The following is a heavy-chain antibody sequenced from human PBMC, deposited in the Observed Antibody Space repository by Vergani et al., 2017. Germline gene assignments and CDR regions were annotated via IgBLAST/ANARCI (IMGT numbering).Heavy chain of an antibody. J-gene: IGHJ4*02. CDR1: GFSLSNARMG. Sequence: QVTLKESGPVLVKPTETLTLTCTVSGFSLSNARMGVSWIRQPPGKALEWLAHIFSNDEKSYSTSLKSRLTISKDTSKSQVVLTMTNMDPVDTATYYCARMPDRRYFDYWGQGTLVTVSS. CDR3: ARMPDRRYFDY. V-gene: IGHV2-26*01. D-gene: IGHD1-14*01. CDR2: IFSNDEK.